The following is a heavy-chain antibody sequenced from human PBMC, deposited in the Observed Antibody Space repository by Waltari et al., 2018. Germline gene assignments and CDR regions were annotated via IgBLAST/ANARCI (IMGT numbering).Heavy chain of an antibody. V-gene: IGHV1-8*03. D-gene: IGHD3-16*01. Sequence: QVQLVQSGAEVKKPGASVKVSCKASGYTFTSYDINWVRQATGHGLEWMGWRNTNSGNTGYAQTFQGRVTITRNTSISTAYMGLSSLRSEDTAVYYCARVIRFGLAPLGYWGQGTLVTVSS. CDR3: ARVIRFGLAPLGY. CDR1: GYTFTSYD. CDR2: RNTNSGNT. J-gene: IGHJ4*02.